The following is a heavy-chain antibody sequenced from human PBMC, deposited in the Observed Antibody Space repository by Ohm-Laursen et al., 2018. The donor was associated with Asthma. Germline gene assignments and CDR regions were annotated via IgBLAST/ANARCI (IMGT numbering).Heavy chain of an antibody. J-gene: IGHJ4*02. D-gene: IGHD5-18*01. CDR2: ISNSGRYI. CDR3: ARERGSYGRFDY. V-gene: IGHV3-21*01. Sequence: SLRLSCAASGISFNTYSMNWVRQAPGKGLEWVSSISNSGRYINYADSVKGRFTISRDNAKNSLHLQMNSLRAQDTAVYYCARERGSYGRFDYWGQGTLVTVSS. CDR1: GISFNTYS.